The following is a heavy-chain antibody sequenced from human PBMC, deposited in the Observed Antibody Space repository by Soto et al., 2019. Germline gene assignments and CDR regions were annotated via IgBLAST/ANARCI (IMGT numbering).Heavy chain of an antibody. CDR2: IYYSGST. D-gene: IGHD6-6*01. Sequence: SETLSLTCTVSGGSISSYYWSWIRQPPGKGLERIGYIYYSGSTNYNPSLKSRVTISVDTSKNQFSLKLSSVTAADTAVYYCARDLEYSSSSYYFDYWGQGTLVTVSS. CDR3: ARDLEYSSSSYYFDY. CDR1: GGSISSYY. V-gene: IGHV4-59*01. J-gene: IGHJ4*02.